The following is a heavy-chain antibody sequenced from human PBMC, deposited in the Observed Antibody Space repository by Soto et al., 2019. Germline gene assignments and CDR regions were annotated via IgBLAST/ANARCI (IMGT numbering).Heavy chain of an antibody. Sequence: PGGSLRLSCAASGFRFEDHAMHWVRQVPGKGLEWVSSISASGDSTYYADFVKGRFTISRDNSKNTLFLQLNILGLDDTAVYFCVEPGAYWTRWGQGTLVTVSS. V-gene: IGHV3-23*01. J-gene: IGHJ4*02. CDR3: VEPGAYWTR. CDR2: ISASGDST. CDR1: GFRFEDHA. D-gene: IGHD1-1*01.